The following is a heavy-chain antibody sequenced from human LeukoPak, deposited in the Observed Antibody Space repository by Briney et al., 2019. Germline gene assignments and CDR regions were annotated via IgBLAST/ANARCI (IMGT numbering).Heavy chain of an antibody. V-gene: IGHV3-30*02. CDR2: IRYDGSNK. CDR3: AKAYYYDSSGYLNWFDP. Sequence: GGSLRLSCAASGFTFSSYGMHWVRQAPGKGLEWVAFIRYDGSNKYYADSVKGRFTISRDNSKNTLYLQMNSLRAEDTAVYYCAKAYYYDSSGYLNWFDPWGQGTLVTVSS. CDR1: GFTFSSYG. D-gene: IGHD3-22*01. J-gene: IGHJ5*02.